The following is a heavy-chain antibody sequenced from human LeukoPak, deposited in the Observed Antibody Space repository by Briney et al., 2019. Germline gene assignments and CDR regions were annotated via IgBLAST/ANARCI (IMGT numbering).Heavy chain of an antibody. V-gene: IGHV3-21*01. CDR2: ISGSSAYI. Sequence: GGSLRLSCAASGFTVDSNYLSWVRQAPGKGLEWVSSISGSSAYIYYADSVKGRFTISRDNAKNSLYLEMKSLRAEDTAVYYCARGRYHFGYWGQGALVTVSS. D-gene: IGHD1-26*01. CDR3: ARGRYHFGY. CDR1: GFTVDSNY. J-gene: IGHJ4*02.